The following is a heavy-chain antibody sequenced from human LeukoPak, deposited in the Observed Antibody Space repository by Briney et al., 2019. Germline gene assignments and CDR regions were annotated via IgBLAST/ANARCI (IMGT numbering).Heavy chain of an antibody. CDR1: GFTFSSYE. Sequence: GGSLRLSCAASGFTFSSYEMNWVRQAPGKGLEWVSYISSSGSNIYHADSVKGRFTISRDNAKNLLYLQMNSLRAEDTAIYYCARETDDFWSSHYFDYWGQGTLVTVSS. CDR2: ISSSGSNI. D-gene: IGHD3-3*01. V-gene: IGHV3-48*03. J-gene: IGHJ4*02. CDR3: ARETDDFWSSHYFDY.